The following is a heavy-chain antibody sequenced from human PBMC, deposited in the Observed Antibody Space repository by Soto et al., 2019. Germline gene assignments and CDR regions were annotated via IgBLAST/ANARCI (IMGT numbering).Heavy chain of an antibody. D-gene: IGHD6-6*01. CDR1: GDSVSSNSAA. CDR3: VRGPEQLVWFDP. Sequence: SQTLSLTCAISGDSVSSNSAAWHWIRQSPSRGLEWLGRTYYRSQWYYDYALSVKSRITINPDTSKNQLSLHLNSVTPDDTAVYYCVRGPEQLVWFDPWGRGTLVTAPQ. J-gene: IGHJ5*02. CDR2: TYYRSQWYY. V-gene: IGHV6-1*01.